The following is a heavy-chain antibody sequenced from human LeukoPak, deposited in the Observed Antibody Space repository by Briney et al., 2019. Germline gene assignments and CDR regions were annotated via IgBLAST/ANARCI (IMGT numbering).Heavy chain of an antibody. V-gene: IGHV4-34*01. J-gene: IGHJ3*02. Sequence: SEILSLTCAVYGGSFSGYYWSWIRQPPGKGLEWIGEINHSGSTNYNPSLKSRVTISVDTSRNQFSLKLSSVTAADTAVYYCAEGDPDAFDIWGQGTMVTVSS. D-gene: IGHD3-16*01. CDR3: AEGDPDAFDI. CDR1: GGSFSGYY. CDR2: INHSGST.